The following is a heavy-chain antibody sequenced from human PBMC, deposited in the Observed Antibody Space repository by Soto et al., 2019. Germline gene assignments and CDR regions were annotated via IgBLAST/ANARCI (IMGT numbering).Heavy chain of an antibody. CDR2: ISAYNGNT. CDR3: ARDLGGWYEDAFDI. J-gene: IGHJ3*02. V-gene: IGHV1-18*01. Sequence: GASVKVSCKASGYTFTSYGINWVRQAPGQGLEWMGWISAYNGNTNYAQKLQGRVTMTTDTSTSTAYMELRSLRSDDTAVYYCARDLGGWYEDAFDIWGQGTMVTVSS. D-gene: IGHD6-19*01. CDR1: GYTFTSYG.